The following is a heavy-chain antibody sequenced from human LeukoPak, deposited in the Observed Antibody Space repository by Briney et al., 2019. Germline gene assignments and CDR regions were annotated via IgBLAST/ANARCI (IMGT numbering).Heavy chain of an antibody. D-gene: IGHD2-2*01. Sequence: PGGSLRLSCAASGFTVSSNYMSWVRQAPGKGLEGVSVIYSGGSTYYADSVKGRFTISRDNSKNTLYLQMNSLSAEDTAVYYCARDDCSSTSCTYHFDYWGQGTLVTVSS. CDR2: IYSGGST. V-gene: IGHV3-66*01. CDR3: ARDDCSSTSCTYHFDY. J-gene: IGHJ4*02. CDR1: GFTVSSNY.